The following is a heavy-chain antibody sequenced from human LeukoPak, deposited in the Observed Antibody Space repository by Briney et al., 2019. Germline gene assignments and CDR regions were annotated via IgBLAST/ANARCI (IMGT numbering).Heavy chain of an antibody. CDR2: IGSGGSA. CDR3: AKTTTGYSSGRFPGWPVDY. J-gene: IGHJ4*02. V-gene: IGHV3-23*01. CDR1: GFTFSSYA. D-gene: IGHD6-19*01. Sequence: GGSLRLSCAASGFTFSSYAMYWVRQAPGKGLEWVSGIGSGGSAHYADSVKGRFTISRDNSKNTVYLQMNSLRAEDTAVYYCAKTTTGYSSGRFPGWPVDYWGQGTLVTVSS.